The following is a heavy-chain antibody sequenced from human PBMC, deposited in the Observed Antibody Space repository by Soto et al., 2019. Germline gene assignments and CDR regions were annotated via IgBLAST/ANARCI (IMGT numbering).Heavy chain of an antibody. CDR1: GGSFSGYY. Sequence: SETLSLTCAVYGGSFSGYYWSWIRQPPGKGLEWIGEINHSGSTNYNPSLKSRVTISVDTSKNQFSLKLSSVTAADTAVYYCARGLYSGSPPYYYYMDVWGKGTTVTVSS. CDR2: INHSGST. CDR3: ARGLYSGSPPYYYYMDV. J-gene: IGHJ6*03. V-gene: IGHV4-34*01. D-gene: IGHD6-6*01.